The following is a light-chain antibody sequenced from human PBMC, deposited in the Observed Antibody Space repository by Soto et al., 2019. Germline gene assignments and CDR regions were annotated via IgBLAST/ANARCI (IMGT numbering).Light chain of an antibody. CDR3: QQSYSTPRG. V-gene: IGKV1-39*01. CDR2: AAS. CDR1: QSISSY. Sequence: DSQMTQSPSSLSASVGDRVTITCRASQSISSYLNLYQQKPGKAPKLLIYAASSLQSGVPSRFSASGSGTDFTLTISSLQPEDFATYYCQQSYSTPRGFGGGTKVEIK. J-gene: IGKJ4*01.